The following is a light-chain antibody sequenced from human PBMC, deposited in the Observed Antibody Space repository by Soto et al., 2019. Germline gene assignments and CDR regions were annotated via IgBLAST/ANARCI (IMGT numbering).Light chain of an antibody. Sequence: DIVMTQSPLSLPVTPGEPASISCRSSQSLLHSNGYNYLDWYLQKQGQXPQXXIYLGSSRASGVPDRFSGSGSGTDFTLKISRVEAEDVGVYYCMEALQSPLTFGGGTKVDIK. V-gene: IGKV2-28*01. CDR1: QSLLHSNGYNY. J-gene: IGKJ4*01. CDR3: MEALQSPLT. CDR2: LGS.